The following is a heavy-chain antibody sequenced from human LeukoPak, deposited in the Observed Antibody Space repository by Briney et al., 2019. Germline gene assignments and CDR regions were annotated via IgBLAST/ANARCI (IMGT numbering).Heavy chain of an antibody. CDR1: GGTFSSYA. D-gene: IGHD4-17*01. CDR3: ARDGPDYGDYVNFDF. J-gene: IGHJ4*02. Sequence: SVKVSCKASGGTFSSYAISWVRQAPGQGLEWMGGIIPIFGTANYAQKFQGRVTITADESTSTAYMELSSLRSEDTAVYYCARDGPDYGDYVNFDFWGQGTLVTVSS. CDR2: IIPIFGTA. V-gene: IGHV1-69*01.